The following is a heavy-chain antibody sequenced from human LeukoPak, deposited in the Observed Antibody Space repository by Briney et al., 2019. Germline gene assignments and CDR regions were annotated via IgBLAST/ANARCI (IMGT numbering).Heavy chain of an antibody. V-gene: IGHV3-23*01. J-gene: IGHJ4*02. CDR3: AKDAAGPEY. CDR2: ISAGGGNA. Sequence: GGSLRLSCVVSGLTFSRYSMSWVRQAPGKGLEWVSGISAGGGNAWYPDSVKGRFTTSRDNSKNTLFLQMDSLRVEDTAIYYCAKDAAGPEYWGQGTRVTVSS. D-gene: IGHD6-13*01. CDR1: GLTFSRYS.